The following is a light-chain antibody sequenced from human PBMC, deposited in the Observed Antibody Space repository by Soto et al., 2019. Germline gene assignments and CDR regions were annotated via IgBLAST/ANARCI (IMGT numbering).Light chain of an antibody. CDR2: KAS. J-gene: IGKJ1*01. V-gene: IGKV1-5*03. CDR3: QHYNSYSEA. Sequence: DIQMTQSPSTLSGSVGDRVTITCRASQTISSWLAWYQQKPGKAPKLLIYKASTLKSGVPSRFSGCGSGTEFTLTISSLQPDDFAAYHCQHYNSYSEAFGQGTKVELK. CDR1: QTISSW.